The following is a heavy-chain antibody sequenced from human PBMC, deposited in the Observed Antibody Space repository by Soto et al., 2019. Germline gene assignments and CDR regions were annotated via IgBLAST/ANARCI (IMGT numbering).Heavy chain of an antibody. V-gene: IGHV1-69*01. CDR2: IIPIFGTA. J-gene: IGHJ6*02. Sequence: QVPLVQSGAEVKKPGSSVKVSCKASGGTFSSYAISWVRQAPGQGLEWMGGIIPIFGTANYAQKFQGRVTITADESTSTAYMELSSLRSEDTAVYYCARVDSSGYYPSYYYHGMDVWGQGTTVTVSS. D-gene: IGHD3-22*01. CDR1: GGTFSSYA. CDR3: ARVDSSGYYPSYYYHGMDV.